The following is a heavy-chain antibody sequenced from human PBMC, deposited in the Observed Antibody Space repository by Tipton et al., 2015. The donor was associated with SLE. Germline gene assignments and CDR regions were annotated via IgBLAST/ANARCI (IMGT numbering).Heavy chain of an antibody. CDR2: IYYSGST. Sequence: TLSLTCTVSGGSISSFYWSWIRQPPGKGLEWIGYIYYSGSTNYNPSLKSRVTILVDTSKNQLSLRLSSVTAADTAVYYCARTSDYWGQGTLVTVSS. CDR1: GGSISSFY. V-gene: IGHV4-59*12. J-gene: IGHJ4*02. CDR3: ARTSDY.